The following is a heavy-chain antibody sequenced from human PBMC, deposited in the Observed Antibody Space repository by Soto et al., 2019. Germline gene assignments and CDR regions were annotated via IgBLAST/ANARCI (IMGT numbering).Heavy chain of an antibody. D-gene: IGHD3-9*01. CDR3: AKYDILTGYYLGSFFDD. V-gene: IGHV3-23*01. Sequence: GGSLRLSCAASGFTFSSYAMSWVRQAPGKGLERVSAISGSGGSTYYADSVKGRFTISRDNSKNTLYLQMNSLRAEDTAVYYCAKYDILTGYYLGSFFDDWGQGALVTVSS. CDR2: ISGSGGST. CDR1: GFTFSSYA. J-gene: IGHJ4*02.